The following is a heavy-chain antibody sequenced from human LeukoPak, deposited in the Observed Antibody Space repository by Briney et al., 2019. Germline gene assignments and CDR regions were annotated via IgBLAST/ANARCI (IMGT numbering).Heavy chain of an antibody. V-gene: IGHV4-39*01. D-gene: IGHD5-24*01. CDR3: ARGGQEGYNYPYFDS. CDR1: GASISSSSYY. Sequence: PSETMSLTCSVSGASISSSSYYWGWIRQTPGKGLEWIGRIHYTGSTYKNPSLKSRFTISVDTSKNQFSLKLSSVTAADTAVYYCARGGQEGYNYPYFDSWDQGTLVTVSS. CDR2: IHYTGST. J-gene: IGHJ4*02.